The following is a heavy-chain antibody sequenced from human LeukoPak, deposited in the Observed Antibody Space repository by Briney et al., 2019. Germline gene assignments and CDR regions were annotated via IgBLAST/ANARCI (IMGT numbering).Heavy chain of an antibody. CDR3: ARRVSETGSPLDA. CDR2: INYANSDT. D-gene: IGHD3-10*01. Sequence: GESLKISCRGYSFTNYCIGWVRQMPGKGLEWMALINYANSDTRYSPSFQGQVIVSVDRSITTAYLELSSLKASDTAMYYCARRVSETGSPLDAWGQGTMVTVSS. V-gene: IGHV5-51*01. CDR1: YSFTNYC. J-gene: IGHJ3*01.